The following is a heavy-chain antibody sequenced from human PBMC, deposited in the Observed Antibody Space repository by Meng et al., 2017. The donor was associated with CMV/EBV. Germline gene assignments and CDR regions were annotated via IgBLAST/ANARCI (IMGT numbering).Heavy chain of an antibody. CDR3: ARESGSVGDY. J-gene: IGHJ4*02. D-gene: IGHD1-26*01. V-gene: IGHV1-46*01. CDR1: GYTFTSYY. CDR2: INPSGGST. Sequence: QVQLVQSGEEVKKPGASVKASCKAYGYTFTSYYMHWVRQAPGQGLEWMGIINPSGGSTSYAQKFQGRVTMTRDTSTSTVYMELSSLRSEDTAVYYCARESGSVGDYWGQGTLVTVSS.